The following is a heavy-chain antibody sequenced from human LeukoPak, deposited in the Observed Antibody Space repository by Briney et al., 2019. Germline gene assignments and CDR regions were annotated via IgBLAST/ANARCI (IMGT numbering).Heavy chain of an antibody. CDR3: AMKAVPRPRLHDAFDF. D-gene: IGHD5-24*01. V-gene: IGHV3-30*03. Sequence: GGSLRLSCAASGFTFSNNAMHWVRQAPGKGLEWVAVISYDGSNKYHADSVKGRFTISRDNSKNTLYLQMNSLRADDTAVYYCAMKAVPRPRLHDAFDFWGQGTVVSVSS. CDR1: GFTFSNNA. CDR2: ISYDGSNK. J-gene: IGHJ3*01.